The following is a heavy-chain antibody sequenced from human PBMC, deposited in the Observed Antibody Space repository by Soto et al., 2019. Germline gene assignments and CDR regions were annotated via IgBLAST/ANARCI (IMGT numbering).Heavy chain of an antibody. CDR3: ARDYSSSSVDY. CDR2: IWYDGSNK. D-gene: IGHD6-6*01. Sequence: QVQLVESGGGVVQPGRSLRLSCAASGFTFSSYGMHWVRQAPGKGLEWVAVIWYDGSNKYYADSVKGRFTISRDNSKNTLDLQMNSLRAEDTAVYYCARDYSSSSVDYWGQGTLVTVSS. CDR1: GFTFSSYG. V-gene: IGHV3-33*01. J-gene: IGHJ4*02.